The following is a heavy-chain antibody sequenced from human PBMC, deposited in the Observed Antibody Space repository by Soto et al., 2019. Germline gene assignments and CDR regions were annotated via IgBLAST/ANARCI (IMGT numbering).Heavy chain of an antibody. CDR3: ARDTYYYGSGSYSP. J-gene: IGHJ5*02. V-gene: IGHV3-21*01. Sequence: EVQLVESGGGLVKPGGSLRLSCAASGFTFSSYSMNWVRQAPGKGLEWVSSISSSSSYIYYGDSVKGRFTISRDNAKNSLYLQMNSLRAEETAVYYCARDTYYYGSGSYSPWGQETLVTVS. CDR2: ISSSSSYI. D-gene: IGHD3-10*01. CDR1: GFTFSSYS.